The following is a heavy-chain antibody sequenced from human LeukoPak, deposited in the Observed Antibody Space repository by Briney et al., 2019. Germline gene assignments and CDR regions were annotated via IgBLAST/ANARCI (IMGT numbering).Heavy chain of an antibody. V-gene: IGHV1-2*02. CDR3: ATGISTVVKSELDY. D-gene: IGHD4-23*01. Sequence: ASVKVSCKASGYTFTGYYMHWVRQAPGQGLEWMGWINPNSGGTNYAQKFRGRVTMTRDTSISTAYMELSRLRSDDTAVYYCATGISTVVKSELDYWGQGTLVTVSS. CDR1: GYTFTGYY. J-gene: IGHJ4*02. CDR2: INPNSGGT.